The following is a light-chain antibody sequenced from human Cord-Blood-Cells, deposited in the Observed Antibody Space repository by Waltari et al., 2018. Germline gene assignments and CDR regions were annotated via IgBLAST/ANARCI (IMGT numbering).Light chain of an antibody. V-gene: IGKV1-39*01. CDR3: QQCYSTPYT. CDR1: QSISSY. Sequence: DIQMTQSPSSLSASVGDRVTITCRASQSISSYLNWYQQKPGKAPKLLIYAASSLQIGVPSRFSGSGSGTDFTLTISRLQPEDFATYYCQQCYSTPYTFGQGTKLEIK. J-gene: IGKJ2*01. CDR2: AAS.